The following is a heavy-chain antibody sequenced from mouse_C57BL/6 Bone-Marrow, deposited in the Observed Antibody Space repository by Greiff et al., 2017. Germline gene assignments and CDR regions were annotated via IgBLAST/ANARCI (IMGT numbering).Heavy chain of an antibody. V-gene: IGHV5-9*01. CDR2: ISGGGGNT. Sequence: EVKVVESGGGLVKPGGSLKLSCAASGFTFSSYTMSWVRQTPEKRLQWVAAISGGGGNTYYPDSVKGRFTISIDNDKNILYLHMSSLRSEDTALYYCSRQVTTVLAKKYFDVWGTGTTVTVSS. CDR1: GFTFSSYT. J-gene: IGHJ1*03. CDR3: SRQVTTVLAKKYFDV. D-gene: IGHD1-1*01.